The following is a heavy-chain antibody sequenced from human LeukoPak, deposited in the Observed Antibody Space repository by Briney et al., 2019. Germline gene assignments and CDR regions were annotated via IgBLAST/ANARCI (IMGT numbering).Heavy chain of an antibody. V-gene: IGHV4-38-2*02. D-gene: IGHD6-13*01. Sequence: SETLSLTCTVSGGSISSYYWGWIRQPPGKGLEWIGSIFHGGSTYYNPSLKSRVTISEGTSKNQFSLKLSSVTAADTAVYYCARVGYSTSWYSDYWGQGILVTVSS. J-gene: IGHJ4*02. CDR1: GGSISSYY. CDR2: IFHGGST. CDR3: ARVGYSTSWYSDY.